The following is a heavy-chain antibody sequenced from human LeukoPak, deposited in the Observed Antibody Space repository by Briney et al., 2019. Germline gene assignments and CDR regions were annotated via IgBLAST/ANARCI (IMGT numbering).Heavy chain of an antibody. CDR3: AKEYEIFVGAFDI. J-gene: IGHJ3*02. D-gene: IGHD3-9*01. V-gene: IGHV3-33*06. Sequence: PGGSLRLSCVASGFTLRNYGMHWVRQAPGQGLEWVAVLWRDGTNNFYADSVKGRFRFSRDNSKDILYLQMNSLRAEDTAVYYCAKEYEIFVGAFDIWGQGTMVTVSS. CDR1: GFTLRNYG. CDR2: LWRDGTNN.